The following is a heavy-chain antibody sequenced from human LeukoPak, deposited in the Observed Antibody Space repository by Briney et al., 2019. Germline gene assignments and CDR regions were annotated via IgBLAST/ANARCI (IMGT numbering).Heavy chain of an antibody. CDR3: ARGNGGNSFDY. CDR1: GDFISSYY. V-gene: IGHV4-59*01. J-gene: IGHJ4*02. D-gene: IGHD4-23*01. Sequence: SETLSLTCTVCGDFISSYYWRWLRQATGRGLVWFGYIYHSGSTNYNPSIKSRISISVDKSKNQFSLKLSSVTAADTAVYYCARGNGGNSFDYWGQGTLVTVSS. CDR2: IYHSGST.